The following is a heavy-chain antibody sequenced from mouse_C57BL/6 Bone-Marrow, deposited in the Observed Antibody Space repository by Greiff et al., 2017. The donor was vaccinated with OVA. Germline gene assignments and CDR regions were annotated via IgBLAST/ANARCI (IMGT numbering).Heavy chain of an antibody. CDR3: ARGEGGLLYAMDY. CDR1: GYTFTSYW. CDR2: INPSNGGT. D-gene: IGHD2-3*01. J-gene: IGHJ4*01. Sequence: VQLQQPGTELVKPGASVKLSCKASGYTFTSYWMHWVKQRPGQGLEWIGNINPSNGGTNYNEKFKSKATLTVDKSSSTAYMQLSSLTSEDSAVYYCARGEGGLLYAMDYWGQGTSVTVSS. V-gene: IGHV1-53*01.